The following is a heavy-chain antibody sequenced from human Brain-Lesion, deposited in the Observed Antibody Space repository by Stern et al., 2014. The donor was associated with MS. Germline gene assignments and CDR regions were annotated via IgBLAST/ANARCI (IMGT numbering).Heavy chain of an antibody. J-gene: IGHJ6*02. Sequence: QVQLQESGPGLVKPSQTLSLSCTVSGGSISSGGYYWSWIRQPPGKGLEWIGGIFNSGSTHYKPSRKSRDPIKIDTPKNQCSVRLNAMTAADTAVYYCARGRVVPGFQDYATDVWGQGTTVIVSS. D-gene: IGHD2-2*01. CDR1: GGSISSGGYY. CDR2: IFNSGST. V-gene: IGHV4-61*02. CDR3: ARGRVVPGFQDYATDV.